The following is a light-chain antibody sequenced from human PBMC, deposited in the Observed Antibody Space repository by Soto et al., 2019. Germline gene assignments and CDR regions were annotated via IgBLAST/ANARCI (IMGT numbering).Light chain of an antibody. J-gene: IGKJ4*01. V-gene: IGKV3-20*01. CDR1: QSVRSSY. Sequence: EIVLTQSPGTLSLSPGERATLSCRASQSVRSSYLAWYQQKPGQAPRLLIHGASSRAAAIPVRFSGSGSGTEFTLTVGRLEPEDFAVYHCQQYGSSPLTFGGGTKVETK. CDR2: GAS. CDR3: QQYGSSPLT.